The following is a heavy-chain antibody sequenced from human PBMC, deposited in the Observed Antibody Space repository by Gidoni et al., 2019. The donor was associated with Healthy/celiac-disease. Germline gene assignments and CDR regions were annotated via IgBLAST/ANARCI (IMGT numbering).Heavy chain of an antibody. CDR2: IIPSVSTA. Sequence: QVQLVQSGAEVKKPGSSVKVSCKASGGTLSSYAISWVRQAPGKGLEWMGGIIPSVSTANYAQKFQARVTITADESTSTAYMELSSLRSEDTAVYYCAIRGNSLRRLPGRVGWVDPWGQGTLVTVSS. V-gene: IGHV1-69*01. D-gene: IGHD2-21*02. J-gene: IGHJ5*02. CDR3: AIRGNSLRRLPGRVGWVDP. CDR1: GGTLSSYA.